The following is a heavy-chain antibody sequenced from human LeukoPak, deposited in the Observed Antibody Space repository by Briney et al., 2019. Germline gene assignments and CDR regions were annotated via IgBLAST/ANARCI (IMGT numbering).Heavy chain of an antibody. CDR1: GFTFSSYA. CDR2: ISGSGGST. CDR3: AKDLRTTFGAARDAFDI. J-gene: IGHJ3*02. V-gene: IGHV3-23*01. Sequence: PGGSLRLSCAASGFTFSSYAMSWVRQAPGKGLEWVSAISGSGGSTYYADSVKGRFTISRDNSKNTLYLQMNSLRAQDTAVYYCAKDLRTTFGAARDAFDIWGQGTMVTVSS. D-gene: IGHD3-10*02.